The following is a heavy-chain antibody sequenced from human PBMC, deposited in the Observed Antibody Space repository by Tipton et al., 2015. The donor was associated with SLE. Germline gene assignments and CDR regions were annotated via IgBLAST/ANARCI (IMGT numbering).Heavy chain of an antibody. J-gene: IGHJ6*02. CDR1: GGSVSSGSYY. CDR3: AREDEGYDTYYYYYGMDV. CDR2: IYTSGST. V-gene: IGHV4-61*02. D-gene: IGHD5-12*01. Sequence: TLSLTCTVSGGSVSSGSYYWNWIRQPAGKGLEWIGRIYTSGSTNYNPSLKSRVTMSVDTSKNQFSLKLSSVTAADTAVYYCAREDEGYDTYYYYYGMDVWGQGTTVTVSS.